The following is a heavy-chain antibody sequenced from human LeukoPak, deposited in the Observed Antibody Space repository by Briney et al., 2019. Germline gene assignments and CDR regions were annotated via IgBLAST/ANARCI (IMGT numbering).Heavy chain of an antibody. Sequence: SETLSLTCAVYGGSFSGYYWSWIRQPPGKGLEWFGEINHSGSTNYNPSLKSRVTISVDTSKNQFSLKLSSVTAADTAVYYCARARAMLDFDYWGQGTLVTVSS. CDR3: ARARAMLDFDY. CDR1: GGSFSGYY. V-gene: IGHV4-34*01. D-gene: IGHD3-10*02. J-gene: IGHJ4*02. CDR2: INHSGST.